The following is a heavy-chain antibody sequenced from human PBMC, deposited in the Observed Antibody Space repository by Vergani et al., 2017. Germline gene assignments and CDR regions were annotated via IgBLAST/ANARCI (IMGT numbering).Heavy chain of an antibody. CDR3: ARGYSGLRDMDV. J-gene: IGHJ6*03. Sequence: QVQLQQWGAGLLKPSETLSLTCAVYGGSFSGYYWSWIRQPPGKGLEWIGEINHSGSTNYNPSLKSRVTISVDTSKNQFSLKLSSVTAAATAVYYCARGYSGLRDMDVWGKGTTVTVSS. CDR2: INHSGST. D-gene: IGHD5-12*01. V-gene: IGHV4-34*01. CDR1: GGSFSGYY.